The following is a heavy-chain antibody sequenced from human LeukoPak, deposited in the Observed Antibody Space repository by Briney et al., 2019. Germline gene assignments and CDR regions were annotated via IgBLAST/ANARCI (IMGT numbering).Heavy chain of an antibody. CDR2: MNPNSGNT. CDR3: ARGAFRYCSGGSCYSDY. D-gene: IGHD2-15*01. CDR1: GYTFTSYD. V-gene: IGHV1-8*01. Sequence: ASVKVSCKASGYTFTSYDINWVRQATGRGLEWMGWMNPNSGNTGYAQKFQGRVTMTRNTSISTAYMELSSLRSEDTAVYYCARGAFRYCSGGSCYSDYWGQGTLVTVSS. J-gene: IGHJ4*02.